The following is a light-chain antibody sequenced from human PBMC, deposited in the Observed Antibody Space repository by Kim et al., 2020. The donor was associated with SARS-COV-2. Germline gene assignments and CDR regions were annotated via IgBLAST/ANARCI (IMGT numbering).Light chain of an antibody. CDR3: QQSYTAPRT. J-gene: IGKJ1*01. V-gene: IGKV1-39*01. CDR2: GAS. Sequence: SASFGDRVTITCRASQSISYFLNWYQQRPGKAPKLLIYGASTLHGGVPSRFSGSGSGTDFTLTISSLQPEDFATYYCQQSYTAPRTFGQGTKVEI. CDR1: QSISYF.